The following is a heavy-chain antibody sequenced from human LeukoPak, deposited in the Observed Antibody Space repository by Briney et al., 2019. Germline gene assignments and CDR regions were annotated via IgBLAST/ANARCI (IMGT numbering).Heavy chain of an antibody. CDR1: GYTFTSYG. V-gene: IGHV1-18*01. D-gene: IGHD3-10*01. CDR2: ISAYNGNT. Sequence: GASVKVSCKASGYTFTSYGISWVRQAPGQGLEWMGWISAYNGNTNYAQKLQGRVTMTTDTSTSTAYMELRSLRSDDTAVYYCARAQYWFGELGNPNFDYWGQGTLVTVSS. CDR3: ARAQYWFGELGNPNFDY. J-gene: IGHJ4*02.